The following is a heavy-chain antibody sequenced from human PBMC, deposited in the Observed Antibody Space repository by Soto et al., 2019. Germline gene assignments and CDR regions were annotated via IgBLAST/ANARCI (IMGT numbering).Heavy chain of an antibody. CDR3: ARAGGTVTTEDYYYGMDV. Sequence: PGGSLRLSCAASGFTFSSYDMHWVRQATGKGLEWVSAIGTAGDTYYPGSVKGRFTISRENAKNSLYLQMNSLRAGDTAVYYCARAGGTVTTEDYYYGMDVWGQGTTVTVSS. D-gene: IGHD4-4*01. CDR2: IGTAGDT. V-gene: IGHV3-13*01. CDR1: GFTFSSYD. J-gene: IGHJ6*02.